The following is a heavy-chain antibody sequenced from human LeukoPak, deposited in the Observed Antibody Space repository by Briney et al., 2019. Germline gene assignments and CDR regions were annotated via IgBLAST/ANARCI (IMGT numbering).Heavy chain of an antibody. CDR3: ARRSVVSEGFDY. V-gene: IGHV7-4-1*02. J-gene: IGHJ4*02. CDR1: GYTFTNYA. Sequence: ASVKVSCKASGYTFTNYALNWVRQAPGQGLEWMGWINTDTGSPAYAQGFTGRFVFSLDTSVNTAYLHINTLKAEDTAFYYCARRSVVSEGFDYWGQGTLVAVSS. D-gene: IGHD5/OR15-5a*01. CDR2: INTDTGSP.